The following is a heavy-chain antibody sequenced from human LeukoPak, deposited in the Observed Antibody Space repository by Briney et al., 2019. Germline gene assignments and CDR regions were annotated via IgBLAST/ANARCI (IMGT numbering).Heavy chain of an antibody. V-gene: IGHV4-59*08. CDR2: VDHTGST. J-gene: IGHJ6*03. Sequence: SETLSLTCTVSDDSITMYYWTWIRQPPGKGLEWIGYVDHTGSTKFNPSLNGRVSISRDTSNNFFSLRLRSVTAADTAVYYCAAGFSYYYMDVWGRGTTVTISS. CDR3: AAGFSYYYMDV. D-gene: IGHD6-13*01. CDR1: DDSITMYY.